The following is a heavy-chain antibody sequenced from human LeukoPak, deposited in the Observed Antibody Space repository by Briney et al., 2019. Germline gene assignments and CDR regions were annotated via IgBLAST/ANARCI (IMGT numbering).Heavy chain of an antibody. CDR2: IGTIGGAP. CDR1: GFDFSDYF. J-gene: IGHJ5*02. Sequence: GGSLRLYCVASGFDFSDYFMGWIRQAPGKGLEWISYIGTIGGAPYNAESVKGRFTVSRDNAKNSVFLHLNSLRAEDTAMYYCVRASGNWFDPWGQGTRVTVSS. D-gene: IGHD3-10*01. CDR3: VRASGNWFDP. V-gene: IGHV3-11*01.